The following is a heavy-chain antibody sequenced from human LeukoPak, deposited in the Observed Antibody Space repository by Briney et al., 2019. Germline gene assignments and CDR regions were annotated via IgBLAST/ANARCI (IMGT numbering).Heavy chain of an antibody. V-gene: IGHV4-59*01. CDR1: GGSINAYY. J-gene: IGHJ4*02. D-gene: IGHD3-22*01. Sequence: SETLSLTCTVSGGSINAYYWSWIRQPPGKGLEWIGYVYHSGSTNYNPSLKSRVTMSVDTSNNQFSLKLSSVTAADTAMYYCAREGDYYDSGGYYRIDFWGQGTLVTISS. CDR2: VYHSGST. CDR3: AREGDYYDSGGYYRIDF.